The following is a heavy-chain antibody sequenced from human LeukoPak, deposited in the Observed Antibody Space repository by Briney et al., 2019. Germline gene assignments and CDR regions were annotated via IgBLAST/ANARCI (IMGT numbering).Heavy chain of an antibody. CDR1: VYTFTSYG. CDR3: ARGAATGTFDM. J-gene: IGHJ3*02. V-gene: IGHV1-18*01. Sequence: ASEKLSCSSSVYTFTSYGISWVRHPPAQGLEWMGRVSVYGNTKSAEKVQGRVTIKTDTPTSTAYTELRSLRPDGTAMYYCARGAATGTFDMWGQRTMVTVSP. CDR2: VSVYGNT. D-gene: IGHD3-10*01.